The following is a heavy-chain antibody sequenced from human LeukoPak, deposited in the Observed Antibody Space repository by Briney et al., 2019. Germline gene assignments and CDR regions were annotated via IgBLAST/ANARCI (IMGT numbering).Heavy chain of an antibody. V-gene: IGHV4-59*12. J-gene: IGHJ4*02. Sequence: SETLSLTCTVSGGSISSYYWSWIRQPPGKGLEWIGYIYYSGSTNYNPSLKSRVTISVDTSKNQFSLRLSSVTAADTAVYYCAREGIVRTYDQWGQGTLVTVSS. CDR1: GGSISSYY. CDR3: AREGIVRTYDQ. D-gene: IGHD2/OR15-2a*01. CDR2: IYYSGST.